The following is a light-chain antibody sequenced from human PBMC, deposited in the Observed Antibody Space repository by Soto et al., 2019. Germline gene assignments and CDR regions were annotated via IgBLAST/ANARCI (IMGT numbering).Light chain of an antibody. Sequence: EMVMTQSPAALSVSPGARATLSCRASQSVSYKLAWYQQKPGQPPRLLIYDTSTRATGIPARFSGSGSGTEFTLSISSLQSEDFAVYYCQQYNNWPPITFGQGTRLEIK. CDR2: DTS. CDR3: QQYNNWPPIT. CDR1: QSVSYK. J-gene: IGKJ5*01. V-gene: IGKV3-15*01.